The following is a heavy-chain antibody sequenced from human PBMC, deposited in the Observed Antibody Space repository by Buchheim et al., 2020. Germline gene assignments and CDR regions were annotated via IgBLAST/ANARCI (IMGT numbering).Heavy chain of an antibody. CDR1: GFTFSSYG. CDR3: ANGDFYYDSGGHTHGGY. CDR2: IRYDGSNK. J-gene: IGHJ4*02. Sequence: QVQLVESGGGVVQPGRSLRLSCAASGFTFSSYGMHWVRQAPGKGLEWVAFIRYDGSNKYYADSVKGRFTISRDNSKNTLYLQMNSLRAEDTAVYYCANGDFYYDSGGHTHGGYWGQGTL. D-gene: IGHD3-22*01. V-gene: IGHV3-30*02.